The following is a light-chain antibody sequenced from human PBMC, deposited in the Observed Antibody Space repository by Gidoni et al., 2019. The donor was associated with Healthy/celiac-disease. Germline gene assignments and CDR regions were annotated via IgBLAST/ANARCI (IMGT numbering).Light chain of an antibody. CDR2: KAS. V-gene: IGKV1-5*03. Sequence: DIQMTQSPSTLSASLGDRVTITCRASQSISSWLAWYQQKPEKAPKLLIYKASSLESGVPSRFSVSGSGTEFTLTISSLQPDDFATYYCQQYNSYPLTFGGGTKVEIK. J-gene: IGKJ4*01. CDR1: QSISSW. CDR3: QQYNSYPLT.